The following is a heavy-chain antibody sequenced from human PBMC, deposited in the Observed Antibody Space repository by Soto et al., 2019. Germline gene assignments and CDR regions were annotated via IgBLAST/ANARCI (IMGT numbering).Heavy chain of an antibody. CDR2: VYFSGST. CDR1: GASINSGGYY. J-gene: IGHJ4*02. Sequence: SETLSLTCTVSGASINSGGYYWSWIRQLPGKGLEWIGYVYFSGSTYYNPSLESRVTISLDTSQNQFSLEVSSVIASDTAMYYCARRGHGSGSYHPFDYWGQGALVTVSS. V-gene: IGHV4-31*03. CDR3: ARRGHGSGSYHPFDY. D-gene: IGHD3-10*01.